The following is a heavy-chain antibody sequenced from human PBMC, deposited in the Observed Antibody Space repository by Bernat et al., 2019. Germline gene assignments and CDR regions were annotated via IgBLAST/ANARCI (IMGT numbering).Heavy chain of an antibody. CDR1: GGSFSGYY. D-gene: IGHD1-26*01. CDR3: ASLFSPVGAFDI. Sequence: QVQLQQWGAGLLKPSETLSLTCAVYGGSFSGYYWSWIRQPPGKGLEWIGEINHSGSTNYNPSLKSRVTISVDTSKNQFSLKLSSVTAADTAVYYCASLFSPVGAFDIWGQGTMVTVSS. CDR2: INHSGST. J-gene: IGHJ3*02. V-gene: IGHV4-34*01.